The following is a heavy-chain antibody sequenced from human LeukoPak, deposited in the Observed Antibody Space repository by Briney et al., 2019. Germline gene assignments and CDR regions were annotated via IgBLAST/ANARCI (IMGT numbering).Heavy chain of an antibody. Sequence: SETLSLTCTVSGCPISSSYWSWIRQPPGKGLEWIGFIYYSGNTNYNPSLKSRVVISVDTSKNQFSLKLSSVTAADTAVYYCARLKGYSSGWYPSYYFDYWGQGTLVTVSS. V-gene: IGHV4-59*08. J-gene: IGHJ4*02. D-gene: IGHD6-19*01. CDR1: GCPISSSY. CDR2: IYYSGNT. CDR3: ARLKGYSSGWYPSYYFDY.